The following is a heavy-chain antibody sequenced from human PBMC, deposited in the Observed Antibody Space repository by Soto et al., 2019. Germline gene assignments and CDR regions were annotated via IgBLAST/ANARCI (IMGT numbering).Heavy chain of an antibody. CDR2: IYHSGST. J-gene: IGHJ3*02. CDR1: GYSFSSGYY. V-gene: IGHV4-38-2*02. CDR3: ARDGSGWYGDAFDI. Sequence: SETLSLTCAVSGYSFSSGYYWGWIRQPPGKGLEWIGSIYHSGSTYYNPSLKSRVTISVDTSKNQFSLKLSSVTAADTAVYYCARDGSGWYGDAFDIWGQGTMVTVSS. D-gene: IGHD6-19*01.